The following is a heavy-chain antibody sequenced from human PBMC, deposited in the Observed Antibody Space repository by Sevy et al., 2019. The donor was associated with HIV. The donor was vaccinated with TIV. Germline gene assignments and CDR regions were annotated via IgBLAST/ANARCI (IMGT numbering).Heavy chain of an antibody. Sequence: GGSLRLSCAASGFTFSSYAMSWVRQAPGKGLEWVSAISGSGGSTYYADSVKGGFTISRDNSKNTLYLQMNSRRAEDTAVHYCAKVPGYCSSTSCNVPFDYWGQGTLVTVSS. CDR1: GFTFSSYA. D-gene: IGHD2-2*01. CDR2: ISGSGGST. CDR3: AKVPGYCSSTSCNVPFDY. J-gene: IGHJ4*02. V-gene: IGHV3-23*01.